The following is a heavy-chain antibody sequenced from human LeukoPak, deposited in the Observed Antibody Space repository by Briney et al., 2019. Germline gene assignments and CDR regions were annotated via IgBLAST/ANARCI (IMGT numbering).Heavy chain of an antibody. J-gene: IGHJ4*02. CDR3: ARDPLYSSSSGYFDS. Sequence: SETLSLTCSVSAGSLSTYWWSWIRQPPGKGLEWIGFIHYTGGTLYNPSLKSRVTLSVDVSKSQFSLSLTSATTADTAVYYCARDPLYSSSSGYFDSWGQGTLVTVSS. CDR1: AGSLSTYW. V-gene: IGHV4-59*01. CDR2: IHYTGGT. D-gene: IGHD6-6*01.